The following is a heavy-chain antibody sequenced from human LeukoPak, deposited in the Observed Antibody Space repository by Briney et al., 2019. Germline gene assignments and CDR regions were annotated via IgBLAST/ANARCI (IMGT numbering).Heavy chain of an antibody. Sequence: LRLSCAASGFTFSTYGMHWVRQAPGKGLEWMAVIWYDGSNKYHADSVKGRFAISRDYSKNTLYLQMNSLRAEYTAVYYCAKGDSGSYGALDIWGQGAMVTVSS. CDR1: GFTFSTYG. CDR2: IWYDGSNK. D-gene: IGHD1-26*01. J-gene: IGHJ3*02. V-gene: IGHV3-33*03. CDR3: AKGDSGSYGALDI.